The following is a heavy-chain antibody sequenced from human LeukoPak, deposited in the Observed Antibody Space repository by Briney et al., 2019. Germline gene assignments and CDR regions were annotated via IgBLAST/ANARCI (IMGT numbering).Heavy chain of an antibody. CDR1: GFTFSSYW. D-gene: IGHD3-3*01. V-gene: IGHV3-7*01. CDR2: IKQDGSEK. Sequence: PGGSLRLSCAASGFTFSSYWMSWVRQAPGKGLEWVANIKQDGSEKYYVDSVRGRFTISRDNAKNSVYLQMNSLRAEDTAVYYCARDERSTIFGVVFYYMDVWGKGTTVTVSS. CDR3: ARDERSTIFGVVFYYMDV. J-gene: IGHJ6*03.